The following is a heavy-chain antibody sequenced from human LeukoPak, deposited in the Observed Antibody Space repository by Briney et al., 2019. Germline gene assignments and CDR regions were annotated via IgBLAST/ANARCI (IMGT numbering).Heavy chain of an antibody. Sequence: GGSLRLSCAAPGFMFHDYAIHWVRQAPGKGLEWVSLISGDGGRTFYADSVKGRFTISRDNSKTSLYLQMNSLRSDDTALYYCARESESSGWYDYWGQGTLVSFSS. CDR1: GFMFHDYA. D-gene: IGHD6-19*01. CDR3: ARESESSGWYDY. J-gene: IGHJ4*02. V-gene: IGHV3-43*02. CDR2: ISGDGGRT.